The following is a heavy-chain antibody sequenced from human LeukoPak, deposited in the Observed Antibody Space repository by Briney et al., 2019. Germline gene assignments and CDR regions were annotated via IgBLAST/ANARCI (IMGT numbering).Heavy chain of an antibody. Sequence: GGSLRLSCAASGFIFSSYGMSWVRQAPGKGLEWVSGISGSGGRIYYTDSVKGRFTISRDNSKNTLYLQMNSLRAEDTAVYYCARDGPSYYDSSGYYDYWGQGTLVTVSS. V-gene: IGHV3-23*01. CDR1: GFIFSSYG. CDR2: ISGSGGRI. CDR3: ARDGPSYYDSSGYYDY. D-gene: IGHD3-22*01. J-gene: IGHJ4*02.